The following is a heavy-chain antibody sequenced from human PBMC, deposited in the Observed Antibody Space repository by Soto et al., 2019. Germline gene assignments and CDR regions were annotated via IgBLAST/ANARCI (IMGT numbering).Heavy chain of an antibody. Sequence: ASVKVSCKASGYTFTSYDINWVRQATGQGXEWMGWMNPNSGNTGYAQKFQGRVTMTRNTSISTAYMELSSLRSEDTAVYYCARAGVAYCSGGSCYPYYYYGMDVWGQGTTVTVSS. V-gene: IGHV1-8*01. CDR1: GYTFTSYD. CDR2: MNPNSGNT. CDR3: ARAGVAYCSGGSCYPYYYYGMDV. D-gene: IGHD2-15*01. J-gene: IGHJ6*02.